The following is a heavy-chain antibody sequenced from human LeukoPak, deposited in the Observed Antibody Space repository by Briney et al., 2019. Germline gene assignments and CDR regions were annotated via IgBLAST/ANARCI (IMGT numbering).Heavy chain of an antibody. D-gene: IGHD5-12*01. Sequence: GGSLRLSCAASGFTFSSYAMSWVRQAPGKGLEWVSGISGSGGSTYYADSVRGGFTISRDNSKNTLSLQMNSLRAEDTAVYYCAKDTGVYSGYGSLHYWGQGTLVTVSS. V-gene: IGHV3-23*01. CDR3: AKDTGVYSGYGSLHY. CDR1: GFTFSSYA. CDR2: ISGSGGST. J-gene: IGHJ4*02.